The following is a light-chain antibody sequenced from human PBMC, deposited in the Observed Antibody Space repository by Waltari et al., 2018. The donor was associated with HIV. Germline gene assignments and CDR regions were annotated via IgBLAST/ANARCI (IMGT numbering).Light chain of an antibody. CDR1: QSISSY. V-gene: IGKV1-39*01. CDR2: AAS. Sequence: DIRVTQSPSSLSASVGDRVTITCRASQSISSYLNWYQQKPGTAPKLLMSAASSLQSGVPSRFSGNVSGTDVTLTISSLQPEDFATYYCQQSYGSPFTFGPGSKLHIK. CDR3: QQSYGSPFT. J-gene: IGKJ3*01.